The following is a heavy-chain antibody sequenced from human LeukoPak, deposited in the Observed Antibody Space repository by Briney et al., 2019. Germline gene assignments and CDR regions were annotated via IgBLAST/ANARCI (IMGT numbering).Heavy chain of an antibody. CDR3: GTDFRDSLDY. CDR1: GYTFTVYY. J-gene: IGHJ4*02. CDR2: INPDSGGT. V-gene: IGHV1-2*02. Sequence: ASVKVSCKASGYTFTVYYMHWVGQAPGQGLEWMGWINPDSGGTNFAQKFQGRVTMTRDTSISTAYMELSRLRSDDTAVYYCGTDFRDSLDYSGQGTLVTVSS.